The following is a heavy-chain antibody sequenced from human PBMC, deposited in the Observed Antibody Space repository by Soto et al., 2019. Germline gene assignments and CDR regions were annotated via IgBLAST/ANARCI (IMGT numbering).Heavy chain of an antibody. CDR2: IYYSGST. CDR1: GGSISSGGYY. D-gene: IGHD1-26*01. Sequence: SETLSLTCTVSGGSISSGGYYWSWIRQHPGKGLEWIGYIYYSGSTYYNPSLKSRVTISVDTSKNQFSLKLSSVTAADTAVYYCARGGRDSGSYLFRAYDIWGQGTMVTVSS. V-gene: IGHV4-31*03. J-gene: IGHJ3*02. CDR3: ARGGRDSGSYLFRAYDI.